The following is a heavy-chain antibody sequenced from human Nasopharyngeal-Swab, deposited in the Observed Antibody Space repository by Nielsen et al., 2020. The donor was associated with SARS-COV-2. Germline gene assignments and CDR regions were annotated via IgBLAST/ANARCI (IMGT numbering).Heavy chain of an antibody. J-gene: IGHJ4*02. CDR3: ARDGDYSGWELTDY. D-gene: IGHD1-26*01. CDR1: GFTFSSYA. Sequence: GESLKISCAASGFTFSSYAMSWVRQAPGKGLEWVSTTSGSGGSTYCADSVKGRFTISKDNAKNSLYLQMNSLRAEDTAVYYCARDGDYSGWELTDYWGQGTLVTVSS. V-gene: IGHV3-23*01. CDR2: TSGSGGST.